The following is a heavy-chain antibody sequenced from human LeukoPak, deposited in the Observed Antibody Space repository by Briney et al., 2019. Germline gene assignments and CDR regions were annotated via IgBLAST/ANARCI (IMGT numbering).Heavy chain of an antibody. D-gene: IGHD6-13*01. J-gene: IGHJ6*02. V-gene: IGHV6-1*01. Sequence: SQTLSLTCAISGDSVSSNSAAWNWIRQSPSRGLEWLGRTYYRSKWYNDYAISVKSRITINPDTSKNQFSLQLNSVTPEDTAVYYCAREVAAAAGTHYYYGMDVWGQGTTVTVSS. CDR2: TYYRSKWYN. CDR3: AREVAAAAGTHYYYGMDV. CDR1: GDSVSSNSAA.